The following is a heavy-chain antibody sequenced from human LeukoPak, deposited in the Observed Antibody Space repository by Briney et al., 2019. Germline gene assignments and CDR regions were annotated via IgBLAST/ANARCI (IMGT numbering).Heavy chain of an antibody. CDR3: ARGETIYYFDY. D-gene: IGHD4/OR15-4a*01. V-gene: IGHV4-61*01. CDR1: GASVSSDSFY. J-gene: IGHJ4*02. Sequence: SETLSLTCTVSGASVSSDSFYWSWIRQPPGKGLEWIGYISYSGYTDYSPSFKSRLTMSTDTSKNQFSLKLSSVAAADTAVYCCARGETIYYFDYWGQGTLVTVSS. CDR2: ISYSGYT.